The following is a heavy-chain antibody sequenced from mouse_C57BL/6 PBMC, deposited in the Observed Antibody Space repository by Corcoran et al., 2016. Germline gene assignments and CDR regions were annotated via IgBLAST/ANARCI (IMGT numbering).Heavy chain of an antibody. CDR3: ASDYYGSSPLAY. J-gene: IGHJ3*01. CDR1: GYTFTDYY. CDR2: INPNNGGT. D-gene: IGHD1-1*01. V-gene: IGHV1-26*01. Sequence: EVQLQQSGPELVKPGASVKISCKASGYTFTDYYMNWVKQSHGKSLEWIGDINPNNGGTSYNQKFKGKATLTVDKSSSTAYMELRSLTSEDSAVYYCASDYYGSSPLAYWGQGTLVTVSA.